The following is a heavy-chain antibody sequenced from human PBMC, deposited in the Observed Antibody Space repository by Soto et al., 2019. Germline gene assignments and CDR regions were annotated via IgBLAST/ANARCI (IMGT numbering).Heavy chain of an antibody. Sequence: QVQLQKSGPGLVKPSQTLSLTCTVSGGSISSGGYYWSWIRQHPGKGLEWIGYIYYSGSTYYNPSRKSRVTISVDTSKNQFSLKLSSVTAADTAVYYCARDSLGRYMDVWGKGTTVTVSS. J-gene: IGHJ6*03. CDR2: IYYSGST. V-gene: IGHV4-31*03. CDR1: GGSISSGGYY. CDR3: ARDSLGRYMDV. D-gene: IGHD7-27*01.